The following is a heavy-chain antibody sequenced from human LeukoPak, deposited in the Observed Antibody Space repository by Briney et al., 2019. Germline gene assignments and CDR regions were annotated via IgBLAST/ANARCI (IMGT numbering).Heavy chain of an antibody. Sequence: WIRQHPGKGLEWVGRIKSETDGGTTDYAAPVKGRFTISRDDSKNTLYLQMNSLKTEDTAVYYCTTPSDFEYSSSSGGFDYWGQGTLVTVSS. J-gene: IGHJ4*02. D-gene: IGHD6-6*01. CDR2: IKSETDGGTT. CDR3: TTPSDFEYSSSSGGFDY. V-gene: IGHV3-15*01.